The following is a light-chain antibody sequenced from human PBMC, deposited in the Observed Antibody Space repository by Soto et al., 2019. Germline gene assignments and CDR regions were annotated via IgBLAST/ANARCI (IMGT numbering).Light chain of an antibody. CDR1: QSLLHSNGYNY. V-gene: IGKV2-28*01. Sequence: DIVMTQSPLSLPVTPGEPASIPCRSSQSLLHSNGYNYLDWYLQKPGQSPQLLIYLGSNRASGVPDRFSGSGSGTDSTLKISRVEAEDVGVYYCMQALQTQLTFGGGTKVEIK. CDR3: MQALQTQLT. J-gene: IGKJ4*01. CDR2: LGS.